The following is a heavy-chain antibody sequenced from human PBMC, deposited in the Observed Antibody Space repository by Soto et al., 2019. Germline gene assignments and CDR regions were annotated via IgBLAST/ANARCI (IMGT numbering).Heavy chain of an antibody. D-gene: IGHD3-3*01. Sequence: ASVKVSCKASGYTFTSYPIGWVRQAPRQGLEWMGWISAYTGHTDYAHNLQGRVTMTTDTSTSTAYMELRSLRSDDTAVYYCARPLGGSGDSWFDPWGQGTLVTVSS. CDR2: ISAYTGHT. CDR1: GYTFTSYP. J-gene: IGHJ5*02. CDR3: ARPLGGSGDSWFDP. V-gene: IGHV1-18*04.